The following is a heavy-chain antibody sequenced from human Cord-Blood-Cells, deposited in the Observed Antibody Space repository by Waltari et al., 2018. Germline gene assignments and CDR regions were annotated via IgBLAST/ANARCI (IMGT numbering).Heavy chain of an antibody. CDR2: RSYDGSNK. Sequence: QVQLVESGGGVVQPGRSLRLSCAASGFTFSSYAMHWVRQAPGKGLEWVEVRSYDGSNKYHADHVKGRFTISRDNSKNTLYLQMNSLRAEDTAVYYCGRGGYIAASPDYWGQGTLVTVSS. J-gene: IGHJ4*02. CDR1: GFTFSSYA. CDR3: GRGGYIAASPDY. D-gene: IGHD6-6*01. V-gene: IGHV3-30*04.